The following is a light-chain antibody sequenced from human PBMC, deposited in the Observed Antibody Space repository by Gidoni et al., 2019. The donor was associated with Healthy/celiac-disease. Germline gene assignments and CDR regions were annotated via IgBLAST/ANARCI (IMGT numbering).Light chain of an antibody. V-gene: IGKV1-5*03. CDR3: QQYNSYSWT. CDR2: KAS. J-gene: IGKJ1*01. Sequence: DIQMTQSPSTLSASVGDRVTITCRASQSSSSWLAWYQQKPGKAPKLLIYKASSLESGVTSRFSGSGSGTEFTLTISSLQPDDFATYYCQQYNSYSWTFXQXTKVEIK. CDR1: QSSSSW.